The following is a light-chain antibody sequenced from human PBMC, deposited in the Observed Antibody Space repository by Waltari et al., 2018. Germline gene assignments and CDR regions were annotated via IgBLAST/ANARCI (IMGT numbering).Light chain of an antibody. CDR3: QSYDSSLSVV. CDR2: GNS. CDR1: RPNIRAGYA. Sequence: QSVLTQPPSVSGAPGQRVTISCPGSRPNIRAGYALHWYTPLPGTAPKLLIYGNSNRPSGVPDRFSGSKSGTSASLAITGLQAEDEADYYCQSYDSSLSVVFGGGTKLTVL. J-gene: IGLJ2*01. V-gene: IGLV1-40*01.